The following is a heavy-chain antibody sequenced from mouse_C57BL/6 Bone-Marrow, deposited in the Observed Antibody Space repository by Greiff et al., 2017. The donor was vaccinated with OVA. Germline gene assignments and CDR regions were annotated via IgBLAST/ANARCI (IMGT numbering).Heavy chain of an antibody. CDR3: ARWRDYGSSYWWYFDV. CDR1: GYTFTNYW. CDR2: IYPGGGYT. D-gene: IGHD1-1*01. V-gene: IGHV1-63*01. Sequence: QVQLQQSGAELVRPGTSVKMSCKAFGYTFTNYWIGWAKQRPGHGLEWIGDIYPGGGYTNYNEKFKGKATLTADKSSSTAYMQFSSLTSEDSAIYYGARWRDYGSSYWWYFDVWGTGTTVTVSS. J-gene: IGHJ1*03.